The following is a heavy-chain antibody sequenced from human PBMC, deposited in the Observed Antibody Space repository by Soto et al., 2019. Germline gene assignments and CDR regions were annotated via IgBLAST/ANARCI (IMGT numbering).Heavy chain of an antibody. D-gene: IGHD3-22*01. Sequence: KPSETLSLTCTVSGGSISSYYWSWIRQPPGKGLEWIGYIYYSGSTYYNPSLKSRVTISVDTSKNQFSLKLSSVTAADTAVYYCARVVLLDYYDSSGYYPPNWFDPWGQGTLVTVSS. V-gene: IGHV4-59*12. CDR2: IYYSGST. CDR1: GGSISSYY. J-gene: IGHJ5*02. CDR3: ARVVLLDYYDSSGYYPPNWFDP.